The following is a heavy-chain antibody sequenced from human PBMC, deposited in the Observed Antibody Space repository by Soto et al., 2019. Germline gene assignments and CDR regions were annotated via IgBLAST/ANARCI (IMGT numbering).Heavy chain of an antibody. CDR1: GFTFCSCA. CDR2: IIDSGGST. J-gene: IGHJ6*02. V-gene: IGHV3-23*01. CDR3: TKGILLYYYVYGMDV. D-gene: IGHD3-10*02. Sequence: HGGSLRLCCAACGFTFCSCAMGWVRQAPGKGLEWVSDIIDSGGSTYYADSVKGRFTISRDNAKNSLYLQMNSLRAEDTAFYYCTKGILLYYYVYGMDVWGQGTTVTVSS.